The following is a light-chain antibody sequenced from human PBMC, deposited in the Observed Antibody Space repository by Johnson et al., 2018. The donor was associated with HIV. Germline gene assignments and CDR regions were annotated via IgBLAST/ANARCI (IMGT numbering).Light chain of an antibody. CDR3: ATWDASLSAPYV. CDR2: DND. V-gene: IGLV1-51*02. Sequence: QSVLTQPPSVSAAPGRWVTVSCSGTTSNIGDHSVSWFQHLPGAAPKLLIYDNDRRPSGVPDRFSGSKSAASATLDITGLQSGDEGDYYCATWDASLSAPYVFGTGTKVTVL. CDR1: TSNIGDHS. J-gene: IGLJ1*01.